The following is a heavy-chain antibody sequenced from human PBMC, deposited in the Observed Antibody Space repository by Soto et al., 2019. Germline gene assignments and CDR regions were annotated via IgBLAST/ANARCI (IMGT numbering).Heavy chain of an antibody. V-gene: IGHV3-11*01. CDR2: ISSSGSTI. Sequence: GGSLRLSCAASGFTFSDYYMSWIRQAPGKGLEWVSYISSSGSTIYYADSVKGRFIISRDNAKNSLYLQMNSLRAEDTAVYYCARDKVELLLLFQYFDLWGRGTLVTVSS. CDR3: ARDKVELLLLFQYFDL. D-gene: IGHD1-7*01. CDR1: GFTFSDYY. J-gene: IGHJ2*01.